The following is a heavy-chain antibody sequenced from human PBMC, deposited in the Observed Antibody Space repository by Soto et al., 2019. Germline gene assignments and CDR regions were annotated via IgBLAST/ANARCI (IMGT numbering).Heavy chain of an antibody. J-gene: IGHJ2*01. Sequence: GGSLRLSCAASGFTFSSYWMSWVRQAPGKGLEWVANIKQDGSEKYYVDSVKGRFTISRDNAKNSLYLQMNSLRAEDTAVYYCARWVRTRIQLWSSHWYFDLWGRGTLVTVSS. CDR1: GFTFSSYW. CDR3: ARWVRTRIQLWSSHWYFDL. V-gene: IGHV3-7*01. CDR2: IKQDGSEK. D-gene: IGHD5-18*01.